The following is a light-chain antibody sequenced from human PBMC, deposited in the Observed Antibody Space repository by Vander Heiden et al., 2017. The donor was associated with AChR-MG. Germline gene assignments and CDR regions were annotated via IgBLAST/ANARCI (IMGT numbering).Light chain of an antibody. CDR3: QQRSNWPPYT. Sequence: ELVLTQSPATLSLSPGERATRACRASQSVSTYLAWYQQKPGQAPRLLIYDASNRDTGIPARFSGSGSGTDFTLTISSLEPEDFAVYYCQQRSNWPPYTLGQGTKLEIK. CDR2: DAS. CDR1: QSVSTY. V-gene: IGKV3-11*01. J-gene: IGKJ2*01.